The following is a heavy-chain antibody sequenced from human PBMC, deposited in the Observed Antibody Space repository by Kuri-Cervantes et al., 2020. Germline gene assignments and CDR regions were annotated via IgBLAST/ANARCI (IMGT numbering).Heavy chain of an antibody. J-gene: IGHJ5*02. Sequence: ASVKVSCKASGYTFTSYPMHWVRQAPGQGLEWMGWMNPNNGHTEYTRKFQGRVTMTRNTSISTAYMELSSLRSEDTAVYYCARGGSRPAVDGRYNWFDPWGQGTLVTVSS. V-gene: IGHV1-8*02. D-gene: IGHD6-19*01. CDR1: GYTFTSYP. CDR2: MNPNNGHT. CDR3: ARGGSRPAVDGRYNWFDP.